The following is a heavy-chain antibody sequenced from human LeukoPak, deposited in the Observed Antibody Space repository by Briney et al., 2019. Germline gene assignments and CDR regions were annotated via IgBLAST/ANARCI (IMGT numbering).Heavy chain of an antibody. D-gene: IGHD3-22*01. CDR2: INPYTGGT. CDR1: GYTFSDYY. V-gene: IGHV1-2*02. CDR3: ARVPNYYDSSGYYYFDY. Sequence: ASVKVSCKASGYTFSDYYLHWVRQAPGQGPVWMGWINPYTGGTHYAQRFQGRATMTADTSTSTAFMELRRLTSDDTAVYYCARVPNYYDSSGYYYFDYWGQGTLVTVSS. J-gene: IGHJ4*02.